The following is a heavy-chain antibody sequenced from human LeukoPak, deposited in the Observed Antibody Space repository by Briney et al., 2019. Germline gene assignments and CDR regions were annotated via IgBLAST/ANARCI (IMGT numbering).Heavy chain of an antibody. J-gene: IGHJ4*03. CDR2: INHRGDT. V-gene: IGHV4-34*01. CDR1: GGSFSAYY. D-gene: IGHD1-1*01. Sequence: DPSETLSLTCAVYGGSFSAYYWRWIRQSPGKGLEWIAEINHRGDTNYNPSVKSRVSISVDTSKNQFSLKVTSLTAADTAVYYCARGPTISETGYFDYWGQGTLVTVSS. CDR3: ARGPTISETGYFDY.